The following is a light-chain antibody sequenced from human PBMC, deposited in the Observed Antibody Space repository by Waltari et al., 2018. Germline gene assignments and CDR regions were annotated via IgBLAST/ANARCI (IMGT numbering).Light chain of an antibody. CDR3: QQDNSPPRT. Sequence: DIVMTQSPDSLAVSLGGRATLNCKASQTILASPNTKNSLAWYQQKPGHPPKLLIYCASNRKSGVPSRFSGCGSGTDFTLTISRLQADDVAAYYCQQDNSPPRTFGGGTKVEIK. V-gene: IGKV4-1*01. CDR1: QTILASPNTKNS. CDR2: CAS. J-gene: IGKJ4*02.